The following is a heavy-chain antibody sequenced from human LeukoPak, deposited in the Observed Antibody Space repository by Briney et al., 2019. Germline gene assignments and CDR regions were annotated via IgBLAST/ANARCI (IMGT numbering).Heavy chain of an antibody. J-gene: IGHJ4*02. D-gene: IGHD4-11*01. V-gene: IGHV3-53*01. CDR3: AREGRYDYHIDY. CDR1: GFTVSSNY. Sequence: GGSLRLSCAASGFTVSSNYMSWVRQAPGKGLEWVSVIYSGGSTYYADSVKGRFTISRDNSKNTLYLQMNSLRAEDTAVYYCAREGRYDYHIDYWGQGTLVTVSS. CDR2: IYSGGST.